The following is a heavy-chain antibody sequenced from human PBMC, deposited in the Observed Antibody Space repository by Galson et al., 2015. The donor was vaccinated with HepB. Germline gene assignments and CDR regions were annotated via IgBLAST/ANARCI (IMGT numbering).Heavy chain of an antibody. Sequence: SCAASGFTFSNARMSWVRQAPGQRLEWMGWINAGNGNTKYSQKFQGRVTITRDTSASTAYMELSSLRSEDTAVYYCARGYSSSWYFDYWGQGTLVTVSS. CDR2: INAGNGNT. J-gene: IGHJ4*02. V-gene: IGHV1-3*01. CDR1: GFTFSNAR. CDR3: ARGYSSSWYFDY. D-gene: IGHD6-13*01.